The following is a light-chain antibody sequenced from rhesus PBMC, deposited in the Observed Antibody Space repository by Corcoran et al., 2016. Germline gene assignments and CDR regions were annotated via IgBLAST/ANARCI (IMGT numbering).Light chain of an antibody. V-gene: IGKV1-32*05. CDR3: QQHNNFPRT. CDR1: QGISRY. J-gene: IGKJ1*01. Sequence: DIQMTQSPSSLSASVGDRVTITCRASQGISRYLNWYQQKPGKAPKLLFFYASTLEGGVPSRFSGSGSGTDFTLTITSLQPEDFAIYYCQQHNNFPRTFGQGTKVEIQ. CDR2: YAS.